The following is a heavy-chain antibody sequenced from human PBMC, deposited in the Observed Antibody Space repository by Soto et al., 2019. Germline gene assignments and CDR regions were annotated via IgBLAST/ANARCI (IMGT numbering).Heavy chain of an antibody. CDR1: GFTFSTYG. CDR2: ISYDGTNK. J-gene: IGHJ6*04. V-gene: IGHV3-30*18. Sequence: QVQLVESGGGEVQPGRSLTISCAASGFTFSTYGMHWVRQTPGKGLEWVAGISYDGTNKFYSDSVKGRFTISRDNFKNTLTLQMNSLRADDTAVYSCAKDLQSYGDYDYYCYGMDVWGIGTRVTVSS. CDR3: AKDLQSYGDYDYYCYGMDV. D-gene: IGHD4-17*01.